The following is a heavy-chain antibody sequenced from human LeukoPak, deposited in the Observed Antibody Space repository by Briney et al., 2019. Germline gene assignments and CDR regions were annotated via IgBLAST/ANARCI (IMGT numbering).Heavy chain of an antibody. CDR1: GFTFSSYA. V-gene: IGHV3-30-3*01. D-gene: IGHD1-26*01. CDR3: ARGVGATSPFDY. CDR2: ISYDGSNK. J-gene: IGHJ4*02. Sequence: GGSLRLSCAASGFTFSSYAMHGVRQAPGKGLEWVAVISYDGSNKYYADSVKGRFTISRDNSKNTLYLQMNSLRAEDTAVYYCARGVGATSPFDYWGQGTLVTVSS.